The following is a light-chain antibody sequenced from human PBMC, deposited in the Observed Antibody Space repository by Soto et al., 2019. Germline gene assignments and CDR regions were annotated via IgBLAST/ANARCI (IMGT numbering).Light chain of an antibody. J-gene: IGLJ2*01. CDR2: LNIDGSH. CDR1: SGHSTYA. V-gene: IGLV4-69*01. CDR3: QTWGTGTVV. Sequence: QSVLTQSPSASASLGASVKLTCTLSSGHSTYAIAWHQQQPAKGPRYLMKLNIDGSHSKGDGIPDRFSGSSSGAERYLTISSLQSEDEADYYCQTWGTGTVVFGGGTQLTVL.